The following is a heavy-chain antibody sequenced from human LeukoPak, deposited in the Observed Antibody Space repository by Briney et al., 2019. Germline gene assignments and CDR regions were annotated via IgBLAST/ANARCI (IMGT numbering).Heavy chain of an antibody. CDR3: ARLRSPDITMIVGAFDI. J-gene: IGHJ3*02. CDR2: INHSGST. D-gene: IGHD3-22*01. V-gene: IGHV4-34*01. CDR1: GGXFSGYY. Sequence: SETLSLTCAVYGGXFSGYYWSWIRQPPGKGLEWIGEINHSGSTNYNPSLKSRVTISVDTSKTQFSLKLSSVTAADTAVYYCARLRSPDITMIVGAFDIWGQGKMVTVSS.